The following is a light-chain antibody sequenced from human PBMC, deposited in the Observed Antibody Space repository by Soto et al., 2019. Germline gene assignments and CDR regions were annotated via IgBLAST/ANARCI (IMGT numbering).Light chain of an antibody. J-gene: IGLJ3*02. CDR1: SSSIGAGYD. Sequence: QSVLTQPPSVSGAPGQRVTISCTGSSSSIGAGYDVHWYQQLPGTAPKLLIYDNSNRPSGVPDRFSGSKSGTSASLAITGLQAEDEADYYCQSYDSSLSGWVFGGGTKLTVL. CDR2: DNS. V-gene: IGLV1-40*01. CDR3: QSYDSSLSGWV.